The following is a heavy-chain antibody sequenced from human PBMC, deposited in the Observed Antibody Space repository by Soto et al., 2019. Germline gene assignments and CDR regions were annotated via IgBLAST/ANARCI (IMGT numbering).Heavy chain of an antibody. CDR2: ISGSGGST. D-gene: IGHD3-3*01. J-gene: IGHJ3*02. Sequence: GALRLSCAASGFTFSSYAMSWVRQAPGKGLEWVSAISGSGGSTYYADSVKGRFTISRDNSKNTLYLQMNSLRAEDTAVYYCAKAYEFFGNPWAFDIWGQGTMVTVSS. V-gene: IGHV3-23*01. CDR1: GFTFSSYA. CDR3: AKAYEFFGNPWAFDI.